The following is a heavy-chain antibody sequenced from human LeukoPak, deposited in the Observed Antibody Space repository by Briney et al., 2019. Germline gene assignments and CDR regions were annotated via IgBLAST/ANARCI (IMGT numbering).Heavy chain of an antibody. CDR1: GFTFSSYA. Sequence: GGSLRLSCAASGFTFSSYAMSWVRQAPGKGLEWVSAISGSGGSTYYADSVEGRFTISRDNSKNTLYLQMNSLRAEDTAVYYCARDAVPYDFWSEDYYYGMDVWGQGTTVTVSS. D-gene: IGHD3-3*01. CDR3: ARDAVPYDFWSEDYYYGMDV. J-gene: IGHJ6*02. CDR2: ISGSGGST. V-gene: IGHV3-23*01.